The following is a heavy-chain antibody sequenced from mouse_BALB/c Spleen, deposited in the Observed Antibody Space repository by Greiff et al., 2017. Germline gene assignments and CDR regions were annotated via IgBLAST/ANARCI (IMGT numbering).Heavy chain of an antibody. J-gene: IGHJ3*01. CDR2: ISYSGST. CDR3: ARGGLGRGFAY. V-gene: IGHV3-2*02. Sequence: EVQLQESGPGLVKPSQSLSLTCTVTGYSITSDYAWNWIRQFPGNKLEWMGYISYSGSTSYNPSLKSRISITRDTSTNQFFLQLNSVTTEDTATYYCARGGLGRGFAYWGQGTLVTVSA. CDR1: GYSITSDYA. D-gene: IGHD4-1*01.